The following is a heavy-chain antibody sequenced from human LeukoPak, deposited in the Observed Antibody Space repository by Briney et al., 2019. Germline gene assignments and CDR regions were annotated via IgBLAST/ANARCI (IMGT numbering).Heavy chain of an antibody. D-gene: IGHD4/OR15-4a*01. CDR2: ICYDGSNK. Sequence: GRSLRLSCASSGFTFSSYGMHWVHQAPGKGLGRVAVICYDGSNKYNADSVKGRVTISRDNSKNTLYMQMNSLRAEDTAVYYCARDLDYPLYYFDYWGQRTLVTVSS. CDR3: ARDLDYPLYYFDY. J-gene: IGHJ4*02. V-gene: IGHV3-33*01. CDR1: GFTFSSYG.